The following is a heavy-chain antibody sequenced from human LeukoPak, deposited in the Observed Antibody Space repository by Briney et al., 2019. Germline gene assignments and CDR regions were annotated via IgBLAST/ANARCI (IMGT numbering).Heavy chain of an antibody. CDR1: GYTFTSYD. CDR3: ARGRFANDYSNYFNY. D-gene: IGHD4-11*01. CDR2: MNPNSGNT. Sequence: ASVKVSCKASGYTFTSYDINWVRQATGQGPEWMGWMNPNSGNTGYAQKFQGRVTITRNTSISTAYMELSSLRSEDTAVYYCARGRFANDYSNYFNYWGQGTLVTVSS. J-gene: IGHJ4*02. V-gene: IGHV1-8*01.